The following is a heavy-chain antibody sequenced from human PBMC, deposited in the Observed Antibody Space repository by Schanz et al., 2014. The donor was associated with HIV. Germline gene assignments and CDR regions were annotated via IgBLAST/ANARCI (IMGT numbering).Heavy chain of an antibody. CDR1: GFTFSNFA. J-gene: IGHJ6*02. D-gene: IGHD3-10*01. V-gene: IGHV3-23*01. CDR3: AKIRGTRGAYDGMDV. Sequence: EVQMLESGGGSVQPGGSLRLSCAASGFTFSNFAMSWVRQAPGKGLEWVSTISDSGDGTYYADSMKGRFTISRDNSKNTMFLQMNSLRVEDTAIYYCAKIRGTRGAYDGMDVWGQGTTVTVSS. CDR2: ISDSGDGT.